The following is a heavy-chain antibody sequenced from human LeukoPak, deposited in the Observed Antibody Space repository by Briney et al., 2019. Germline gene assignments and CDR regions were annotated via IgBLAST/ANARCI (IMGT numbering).Heavy chain of an antibody. V-gene: IGHV1-2*06. CDR3: ARPDTAMVR. CDR2: INPNSGGT. D-gene: IGHD5-18*01. Sequence: ASVKVSCKASGGTFSSYAISWVRQAPGQGLEWMGRINPNSGGTNYAQKFQGRVTMTRDTSISTAYMELSRLRSDDTAVYYCARPDTAMVRWGQGTLVTVSS. J-gene: IGHJ4*02. CDR1: GGTFSSYA.